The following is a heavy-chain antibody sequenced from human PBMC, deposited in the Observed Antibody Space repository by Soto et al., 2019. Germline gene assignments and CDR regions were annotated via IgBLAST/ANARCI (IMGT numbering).Heavy chain of an antibody. CDR1: GVSINTNSYY. CDR3: AGFVVPASRNTGFDY. J-gene: IGHJ4*02. Sequence: SETLSLTCTVSGVSINTNSYYWGWVRQPPGKGLERIGNIFYSGSTFYNPSLRSRLTISVDTSKNQFSLRLNSVTAADAAVYYCAGFVVPASRNTGFDYWGQGTLVTVSS. D-gene: IGHD2-15*01. CDR2: IFYSGST. V-gene: IGHV4-39*01.